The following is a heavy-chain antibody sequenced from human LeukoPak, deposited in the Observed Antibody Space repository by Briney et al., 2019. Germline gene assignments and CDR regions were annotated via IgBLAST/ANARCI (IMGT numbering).Heavy chain of an antibody. J-gene: IGHJ6*03. V-gene: IGHV4-30-2*01. CDR1: GGSISSGGYY. D-gene: IGHD6-13*01. CDR2: IYHSGST. CDR3: ASTESSSWWYYYMDV. Sequence: PSETLSLTCTVSGGSISSGGYYWNWIRQPPGKGLEWIGYIYHSGSTYYNPSLKSRVTISVDRSKNQFSLKLSSVTAADTAVYYCASTESSSWWYYYMDVWGKGTTVTVSS.